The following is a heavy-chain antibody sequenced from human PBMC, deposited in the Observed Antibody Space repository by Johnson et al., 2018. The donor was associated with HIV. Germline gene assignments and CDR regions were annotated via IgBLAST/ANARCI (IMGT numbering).Heavy chain of an antibody. Sequence: EVRLVETGGGLIQPGGSLRLSCAASGFTVSSTYMSWVRQAPGKGLEWVSAIYSGGSTYYADSVKGRFTISRDNSKNTLDLQMNSLRAEDTAVYYCARDSDISLGVAGAFDIWGQGTMVTVSA. CDR2: IYSGGST. J-gene: IGHJ3*02. D-gene: IGHD3-9*01. CDR3: ARDSDISLGVAGAFDI. CDR1: GFTVSSTY. V-gene: IGHV3-53*02.